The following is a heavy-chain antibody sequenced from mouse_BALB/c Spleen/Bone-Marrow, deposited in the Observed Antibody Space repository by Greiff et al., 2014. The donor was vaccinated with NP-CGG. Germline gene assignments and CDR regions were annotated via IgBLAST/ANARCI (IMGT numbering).Heavy chain of an antibody. D-gene: IGHD4-1*01. CDR3: ARDWVY. V-gene: IGHV1S81*02. J-gene: IGHJ3*01. CDR2: INPSNGRT. CDR1: GYTFTSYW. Sequence: QVHVKQSGAELVKPGASVKLSCKASGYTFTSYWMHWVKQRPGQGLEWIGEINPSNGRTNYNEKFKSKATLTVDKSSSTAYMQLSSLTSEDSAVYYCARDWVYWGQGTLVTVSA.